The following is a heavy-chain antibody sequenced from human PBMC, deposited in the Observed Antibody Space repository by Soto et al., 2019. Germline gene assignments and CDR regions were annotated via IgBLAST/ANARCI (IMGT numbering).Heavy chain of an antibody. Sequence: SVKVSCKASGGTFSSYAISWVRQAPGQGLEWMGGIIPIFGTANYAQKFQGRVTITADESTSTAYMELSSLRSEDTALYYCAKDLPGELLPTCFDPWGQGTLVTVSS. CDR1: GGTFSSYA. V-gene: IGHV1-69*13. D-gene: IGHD1-26*01. J-gene: IGHJ5*02. CDR2: IIPIFGTA. CDR3: AKDLPGELLPTCFDP.